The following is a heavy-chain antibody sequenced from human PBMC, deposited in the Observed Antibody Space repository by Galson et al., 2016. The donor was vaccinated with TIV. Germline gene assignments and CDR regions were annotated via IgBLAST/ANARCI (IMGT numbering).Heavy chain of an antibody. V-gene: IGHV3-30*01. D-gene: IGHD5-12*01. CDR3: ARDRGSIVATTLDY. CDR1: GFTFSSYA. J-gene: IGHJ4*02. Sequence: SLRPSCAASGFTFSSYAMHWVRQAPGKGLEWVAVISYDGSNKYYADSVKDRFTISRDNSKNTLYLQMNSLRAEDTAVYYCARDRGSIVATTLDYWGQGTLVTVSS. CDR2: ISYDGSNK.